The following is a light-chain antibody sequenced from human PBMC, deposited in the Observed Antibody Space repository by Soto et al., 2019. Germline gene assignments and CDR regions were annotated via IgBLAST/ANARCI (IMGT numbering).Light chain of an antibody. CDR1: QSVSNN. CDR2: GAS. V-gene: IGKV3D-15*01. CDR3: QQYNTWVT. J-gene: IGKJ4*01. Sequence: EVVMTQSPATLSVSPGERATLSCRASQSVSNNLAWYLQKPGQAPRLLIHGASTRATGIPARFSGSGSGTEFTPTIDSLQSEDFAVYYCQQYNTWVTFGGGTKVDIK.